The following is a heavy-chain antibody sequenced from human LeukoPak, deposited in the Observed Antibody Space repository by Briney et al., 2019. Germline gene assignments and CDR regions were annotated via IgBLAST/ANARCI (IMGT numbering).Heavy chain of an antibody. D-gene: IGHD1-20*01. J-gene: IGHJ4*02. V-gene: IGHV3-20*04. CDR1: GFTFDDYG. CDR2: INWNGGST. CDR3: ARGLPYNWNDAYFDY. Sequence: GGSLRLSCAASGFTFDDYGMSWVRQAPGKGLEWVSGINWNGGSTGYADSVKGRFTISRDNAKNSLYLQMNSLRAEDTALYYCARGLPYNWNDAYFDYWGQGTLVTVSS.